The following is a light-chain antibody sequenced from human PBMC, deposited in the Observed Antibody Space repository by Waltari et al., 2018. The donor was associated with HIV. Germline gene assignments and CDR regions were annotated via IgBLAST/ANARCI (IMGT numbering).Light chain of an antibody. V-gene: IGLV2-18*02. CDR2: EVS. Sequence: QSALTQPPSVSGSPGQSVTISCTGTSSDVGSYNRVPWYQQPPGTAPKLMIYEVSNRPSGVPDRFSGSKSGNTASLTISGLQAEDEADYYCSSYTSSSIFLVFGGGTKLTVL. CDR1: SSDVGSYNR. J-gene: IGLJ2*01. CDR3: SSYTSSSIFLV.